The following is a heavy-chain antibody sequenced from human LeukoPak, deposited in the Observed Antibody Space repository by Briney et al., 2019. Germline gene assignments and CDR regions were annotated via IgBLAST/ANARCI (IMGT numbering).Heavy chain of an antibody. Sequence: SETLSLTCTVSGGSISSYYWSWIRQPAGKGLEWIGRIYTSGSTNYNPSLKSRVTMSVDTSKTQFSLKLSSVTAADTAVYYCARDVRIVGATYLDPWGQGTLVTVSS. D-gene: IGHD1-26*01. J-gene: IGHJ5*02. CDR2: IYTSGST. CDR3: ARDVRIVGATYLDP. CDR1: GGSISSYY. V-gene: IGHV4-4*07.